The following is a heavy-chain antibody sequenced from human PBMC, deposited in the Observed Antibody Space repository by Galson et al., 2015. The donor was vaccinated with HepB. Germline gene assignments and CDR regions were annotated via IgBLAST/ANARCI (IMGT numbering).Heavy chain of an antibody. CDR1: GYTLTESS. CDR3: ATGCTNGVCYTRSSFDY. Sequence: SVKVSCKVSGYTLTESSMHWVRQAPGKGLEWMGGFDPEDGETIYAQKFQGRVTMTEDTSTDTAYMELSSLRSEDTAVYYCATGCTNGVCYTRSSFDYWGQGTLVTVSS. J-gene: IGHJ4*02. CDR2: FDPEDGET. V-gene: IGHV1-24*01. D-gene: IGHD2-8*01.